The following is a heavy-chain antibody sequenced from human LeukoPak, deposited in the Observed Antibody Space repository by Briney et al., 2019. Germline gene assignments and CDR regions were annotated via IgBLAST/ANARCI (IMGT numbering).Heavy chain of an antibody. CDR3: ARSRQNYYDSGFFDY. V-gene: IGHV3-53*01. CDR2: IYSGGST. Sequence: GGSLRLSCAASGFTVSSNYMSWVRQAPGKGLEWVSVIYSGGSTHYADSVKGRFTISRDNSKNTLYLQMNSLRAEDTAVYYCARSRQNYYDSGFFDYWGQGTLVTVSS. CDR1: GFTVSSNY. J-gene: IGHJ4*02. D-gene: IGHD3-22*01.